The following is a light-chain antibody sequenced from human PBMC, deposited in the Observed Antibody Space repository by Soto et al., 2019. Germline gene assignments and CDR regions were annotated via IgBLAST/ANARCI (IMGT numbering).Light chain of an antibody. V-gene: IGKV1-39*01. CDR2: AAS. CDR1: QSIYTY. CDR3: QQTYSTTLT. Sequence: DIKMTQSPSSLPASVGNMFTSACRATQSIYTYLSWYQQKPGKAPKLLSSAASSLESGVPYRFSGSGSGTDFRLPRSSLKPEDFATYYCQQTYSTTLTFGGGNKVDIK. J-gene: IGKJ4*01.